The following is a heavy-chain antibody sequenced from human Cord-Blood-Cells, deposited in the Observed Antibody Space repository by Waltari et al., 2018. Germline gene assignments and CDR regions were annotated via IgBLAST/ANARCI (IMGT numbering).Heavy chain of an antibody. D-gene: IGHD3-3*01. J-gene: IGHJ5*02. CDR2: INHSGST. Sequence: QVQLQQWGAGLLKPSETLSLTCAVYGGSFSGYYWSWIRQPPGKGLEWIGEINHSGSTNYNPSLKSRVTISVDTSKNQFSRKLSSVTAADTAVYYCARNLRIDFWSGYNWFDPWGQGTLVTVSS. V-gene: IGHV4-34*01. CDR3: ARNLRIDFWSGYNWFDP. CDR1: GGSFSGYY.